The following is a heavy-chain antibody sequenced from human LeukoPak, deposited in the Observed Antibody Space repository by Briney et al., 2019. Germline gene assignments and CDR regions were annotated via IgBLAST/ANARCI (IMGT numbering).Heavy chain of an antibody. CDR3: ARAVDYYDSSGYYYVPYYYGMDV. V-gene: IGHV1-69*04. CDR1: GGTFSSYA. D-gene: IGHD3-22*01. CDR2: IIPIFGIA. J-gene: IGHJ6*02. Sequence: ASVKVSCKASGGTFSSYAISWVRQAPGQGLEWMGRIIPIFGIANYAQKFQGRVTITADKSTSTAYMELSSLRSEDTAVYYCARAVDYYDSSGYYYVPYYYGMDVWGQGTTVTVSS.